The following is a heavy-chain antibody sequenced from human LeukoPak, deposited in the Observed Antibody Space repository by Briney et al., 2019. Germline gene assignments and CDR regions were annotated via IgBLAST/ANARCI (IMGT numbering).Heavy chain of an antibody. CDR1: GYTFTSNY. J-gene: IGHJ4*01. CDR2: ISPSGGST. D-gene: IGHD3-16*01. CDR3: ARGSYDYVWGSSLDY. V-gene: IGHV1-46*01. Sequence: ASVKVSCKAFGYTFTSNYMHWVRQAPGQGPEWMVVISPSGGSTTYAQKFQGRVTLTRDMSTRTDYVELSSLRSEDTAVYYCARGSYDYVWGSSLDYWGKEPWSPSPQ.